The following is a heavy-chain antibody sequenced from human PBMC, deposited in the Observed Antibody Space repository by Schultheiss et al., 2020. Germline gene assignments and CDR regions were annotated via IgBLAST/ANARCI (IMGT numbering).Heavy chain of an antibody. Sequence: SETLSLTCAVSGYSISSGYYWSWIRQPPGKGLEWIGYVYYSGSTNYNPSLKSRVTISVDTSKNQFSLKLSSVTAADTAVYYCARDSQVGASFDYWGQGTLVTGSS. CDR3: ARDSQVGASFDY. CDR2: VYYSGST. CDR1: GYSISSGYY. V-gene: IGHV4-61*01. D-gene: IGHD1-26*01. J-gene: IGHJ4*02.